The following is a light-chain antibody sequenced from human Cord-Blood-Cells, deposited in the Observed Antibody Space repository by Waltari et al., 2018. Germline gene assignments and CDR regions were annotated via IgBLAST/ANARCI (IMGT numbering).Light chain of an antibody. Sequence: QSALTQPPSASGSPGQSVTISCTGTSSDVGGYNYVSWYQQHPGKAPKLMIYEVSKRASGVPARFSGSKSGNATSLTFSGRQAEDEADYYCSSYAGSNNLVFGGGTKLTVL. V-gene: IGLV2-8*01. J-gene: IGLJ2*01. CDR1: SSDVGGYNY. CDR2: EVS. CDR3: SSYAGSNNLV.